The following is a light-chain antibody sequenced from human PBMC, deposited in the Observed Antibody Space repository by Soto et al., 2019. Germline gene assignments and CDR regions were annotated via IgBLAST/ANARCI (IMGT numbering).Light chain of an antibody. CDR2: EVS. J-gene: IGLJ1*01. V-gene: IGLV2-14*01. CDR1: SSDVGGYKY. CDR3: SSFAGSYSPYV. Sequence: QSALTQPASVSGSPGQSITIACTGTSSDVGGYKYVSWYQQHPGKAPKLMIYEVSNRPSGVSNRFSGSKSGNTASLTISGLQAEDEADYYCSSFAGSYSPYVFGTGTKVTVL.